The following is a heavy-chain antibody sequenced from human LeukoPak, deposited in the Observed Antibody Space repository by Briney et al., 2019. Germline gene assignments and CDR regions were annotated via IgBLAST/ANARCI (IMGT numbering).Heavy chain of an antibody. CDR1: GGPFSGYY. D-gene: IGHD3-3*01. CDR2: INHSGST. CDR3: ARGRIQGYYTPYYFDS. Sequence: SETLSLTCAVYGGPFSGYYWTWIRQPPGKGLEWIGEINHSGSTNYNPSLKSRITISMDTSKNQFSLKLSSVTAADTAVYYCARGRIQGYYTPYYFDSWGQGTLVTVSS. J-gene: IGHJ4*02. V-gene: IGHV4-34*01.